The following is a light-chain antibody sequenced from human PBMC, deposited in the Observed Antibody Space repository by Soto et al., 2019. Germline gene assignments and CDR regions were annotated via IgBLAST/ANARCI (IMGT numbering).Light chain of an antibody. Sequence: DIQMTQSPSSLSASVGERVTISCRARQSINTYLNWFRQKPGKAPKLLIYAASTLPSGVPSRFSGSGSGTDFTLTISSLQREDFATYYCQQSFSGLGTFGPGTKVDMK. V-gene: IGKV1-39*01. CDR2: AAS. CDR1: QSINTY. CDR3: QQSFSGLGT. J-gene: IGKJ3*01.